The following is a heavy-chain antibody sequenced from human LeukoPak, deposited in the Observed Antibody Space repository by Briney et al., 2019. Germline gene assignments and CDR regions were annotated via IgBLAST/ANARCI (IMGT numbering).Heavy chain of an antibody. CDR3: ARDPRRGYYFDY. CDR2: IYYSGST. CDR1: GGSISSYY. J-gene: IGHJ4*02. D-gene: IGHD3-10*01. V-gene: IGHV4-59*01. Sequence: SETLSLTCTVSGGSISSYYWSWIRQPPGKGLEWIGYIYYSGSTNYNPSLKSRVTISVDTSKNQFSLKLSSVTAADTAVYYCARDPRRGYYFDYWGQGTLVTVSS.